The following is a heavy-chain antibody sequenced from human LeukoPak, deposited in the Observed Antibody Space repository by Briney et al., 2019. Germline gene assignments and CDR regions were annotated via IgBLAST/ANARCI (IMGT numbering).Heavy chain of an antibody. CDR1: GGSISSYY. D-gene: IGHD6-19*01. V-gene: IGHV4-59*01. J-gene: IGHJ4*02. CDR3: ARDSGWHLDY. CDR2: IYYSGST. Sequence: PSETLSLTCTVSGGSISSYYWSWIRQPPGKGLEWIGYIYYSGSTNYNPSLKSRVTISVDTSKNQFSLKLSSVTAADTAVYYCARDSGWHLDYWGQGTLVTVSS.